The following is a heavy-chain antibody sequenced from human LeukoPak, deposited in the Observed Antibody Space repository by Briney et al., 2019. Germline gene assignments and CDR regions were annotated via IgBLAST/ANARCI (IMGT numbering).Heavy chain of an antibody. V-gene: IGHV4-34*01. CDR2: INHSGST. D-gene: IGHD2-2*02. Sequence: SETQSLTCAVYGGSFSGYYWSWIRQPPGKGLEWIGEINHSGSTNYNPSLKSRVTISVDTSKNQFSLKLSSVTAADTAVYYCARVSYRYCSSTSCYKPHADYYYYYMDVWGKGTTVTVSS. CDR3: ARVSYRYCSSTSCYKPHADYYYYYMDV. CDR1: GGSFSGYY. J-gene: IGHJ6*03.